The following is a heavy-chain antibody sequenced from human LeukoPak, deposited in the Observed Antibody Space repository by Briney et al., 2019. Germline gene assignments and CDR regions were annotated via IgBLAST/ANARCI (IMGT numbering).Heavy chain of an antibody. D-gene: IGHD2-15*01. CDR1: GYTFTGYY. J-gene: IGHJ6*03. Sequence: ASVQVSCKASGYTFTGYYMHWVRQAPGQGLEWMGWINPNSGGTNYAQKFQGRVAMTRDTSISTAYMELTRLRSDDTAVYYCARDGGGSCYSAKCYYYYYMDVWGKGTTVTVSS. CDR2: INPNSGGT. V-gene: IGHV1-2*02. CDR3: ARDGGGSCYSAKCYYYYYMDV.